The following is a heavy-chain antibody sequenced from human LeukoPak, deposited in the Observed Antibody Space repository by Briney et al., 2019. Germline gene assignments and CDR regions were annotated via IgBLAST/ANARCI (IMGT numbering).Heavy chain of an antibody. CDR2: MYSSGST. CDR1: GGSISSGDNY. D-gene: IGHD3-10*01. V-gene: IGHV4-30-4*08. Sequence: PSETLSLTCTVSGGSISSGDNYWSWIRQPPGKGLEWIGFMYSSGSTYYNPSLKSRVTISVDTSKSQFSLKLSSVTAADTAVYYCARSWHYYGSGSIEYWFDPWGQGTLVTVSS. J-gene: IGHJ5*02. CDR3: ARSWHYYGSGSIEYWFDP.